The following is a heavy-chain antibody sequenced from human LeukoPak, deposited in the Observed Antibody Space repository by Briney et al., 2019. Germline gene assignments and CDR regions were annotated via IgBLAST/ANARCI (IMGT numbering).Heavy chain of an antibody. D-gene: IGHD3-3*01. CDR2: ISGSGGST. J-gene: IGHJ5*02. CDR3: AKDLTYDFWSGPGYNWFDP. V-gene: IGHV3-23*01. Sequence: VGSLGLSCAASGFTFSSYAMSWVRQAPGKGLEWVSAISGSGGSTYYADSVKGRFTISRDNSKNTLYLQMNSLRAEDTAVYYCAKDLTYDFWSGPGYNWFDPWGQGTLVTVSS. CDR1: GFTFSSYA.